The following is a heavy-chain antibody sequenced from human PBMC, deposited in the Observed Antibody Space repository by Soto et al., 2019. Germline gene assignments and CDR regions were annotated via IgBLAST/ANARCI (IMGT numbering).Heavy chain of an antibody. CDR2: IYYSGST. Sequence: SETLSLTCTVSGGSISSYYWSWIRQPPGKGLEWIGYIYYSGSTNYNPSLKSRVTISADTSKNQFSLKLSSVTAADTAVYYCARGGYDYVYYYYYMDVWGKGTTVTVSS. D-gene: IGHD5-12*01. CDR3: ARGGYDYVYYYYYMDV. J-gene: IGHJ6*03. CDR1: GGSISSYY. V-gene: IGHV4-59*01.